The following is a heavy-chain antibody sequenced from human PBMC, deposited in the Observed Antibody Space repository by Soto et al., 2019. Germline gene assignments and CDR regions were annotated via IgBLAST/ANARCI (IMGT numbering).Heavy chain of an antibody. CDR1: GYGFTPNS. D-gene: IGHD2-15*01. CDR3: AIQSSGVVY. CDR2: INPNNGGT. J-gene: IGHJ4*02. V-gene: IGHV1-2*04. Sequence: ASVKVSCKAFGYGFTPNSIHWVRQAPGQGLEWMGWINPNNGGTNYARKFQGWVTMTRDTSISTAYMDLTRLKSDDTAVYYCAIQSSGVVYWGQGTLVTVSS.